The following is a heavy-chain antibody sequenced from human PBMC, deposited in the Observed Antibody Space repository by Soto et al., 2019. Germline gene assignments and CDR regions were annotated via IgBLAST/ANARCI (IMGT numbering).Heavy chain of an antibody. V-gene: IGHV3-23*01. CDR1: GSTFNNYA. CDR2: ISNTGGGT. J-gene: IGHJ4*02. Sequence: GGSLRLSCAASGSTFNNYAMSWVRQAPGMGLEWVATISNTGGGTYYADSVKGRFTISRDNSKNTLYLQMSSLRVEDTAVYYCAKDRLAGNFDYWGQGTQVTVSS. CDR3: AKDRLAGNFDY.